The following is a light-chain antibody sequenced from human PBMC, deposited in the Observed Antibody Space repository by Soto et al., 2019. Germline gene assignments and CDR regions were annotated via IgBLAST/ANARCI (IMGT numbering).Light chain of an antibody. V-gene: IGKV3-15*01. J-gene: IGKJ1*01. CDR2: GAS. CDR1: QSVTSN. Sequence: EIVVTQSPDTLSVSPGDRATLSCRASQSVTSNLAWYQQKPGQAPRLLIYGASTRATGIPARFSGSGSGTEFTLTISTLQSEDFAVYYCQQYNSWLTWTFGQGTKVDIK. CDR3: QQYNSWLTWT.